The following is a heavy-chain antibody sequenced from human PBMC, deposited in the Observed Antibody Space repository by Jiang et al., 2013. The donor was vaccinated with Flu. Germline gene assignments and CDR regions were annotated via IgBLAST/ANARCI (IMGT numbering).Heavy chain of an antibody. V-gene: IGHV3-23*01. CDR2: ISGSGGST. CDR3: AKHYIGSSSSLDY. D-gene: IGHD6-6*01. Sequence: SGGGLVQPGGPVRLSCAASGFTFSSYAMSWVRQAPGKGLEWVSAISGSGGSTYYADSVKGRFTISRDNSKNTLYLQMNSLRAEDTAVYYCAKHYIGSSSSLDYWGQGTLVTVSS. J-gene: IGHJ4*02. CDR1: GFTFSSYA.